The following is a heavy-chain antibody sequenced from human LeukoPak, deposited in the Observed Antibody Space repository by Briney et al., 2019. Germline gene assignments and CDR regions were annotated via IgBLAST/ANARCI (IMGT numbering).Heavy chain of an antibody. CDR2: INPSGGST. CDR1: GYTFTSYY. D-gene: IGHD3-22*01. Sequence: ASVKVSCKASGYTFTSYYMHWVRQAPGQGLEWMGIINPSGGSTSYAQKFQGRVTMTRDTSTSTVYMELSSPRSEDTAVYYCARDAYYYDSSGYSEIDYWGQGTLVTVSS. J-gene: IGHJ4*02. CDR3: ARDAYYYDSSGYSEIDY. V-gene: IGHV1-46*01.